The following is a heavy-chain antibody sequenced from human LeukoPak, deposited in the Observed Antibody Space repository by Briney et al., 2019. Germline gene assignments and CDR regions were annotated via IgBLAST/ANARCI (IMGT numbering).Heavy chain of an antibody. D-gene: IGHD5-24*01. CDR1: GGSFSGYY. CDR3: ARVRRDGYNLLDY. V-gene: IGHV4-34*01. J-gene: IGHJ4*02. CDR2: INHSGST. Sequence: SETLSLTCAVYGGSFSGYYWSWIRQPPGKGLEWIGEINHSGSTNYNPSLKSRVTISVDTSKNQFSLKLSSVTAADTAVYHCARVRRDGYNLLDYWGQGTLVTVSS.